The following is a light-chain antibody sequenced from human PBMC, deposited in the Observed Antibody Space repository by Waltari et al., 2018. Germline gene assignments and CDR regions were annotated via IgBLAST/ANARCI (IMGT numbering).Light chain of an antibody. V-gene: IGKV1-39*01. J-gene: IGKJ3*01. CDR2: AAS. CDR1: QSISSY. CDR3: QQSYSTPIT. Sequence: DIQMTQSPSSLSASVGDRVTITCRDSQSISSYLNWYQQKPGTAPKLLIYAASSLQSGVPSRFSGSGSGTDFTLTISSLQPEDFATYYCQQSYSTPITFGPGTKVDIK.